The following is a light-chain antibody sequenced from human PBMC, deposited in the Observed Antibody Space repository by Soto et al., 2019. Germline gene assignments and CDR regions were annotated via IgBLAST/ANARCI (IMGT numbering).Light chain of an antibody. CDR3: QQYYTWPRT. CDR1: QSVSTN. V-gene: IGKV3-15*01. CDR2: GAS. J-gene: IGKJ1*01. Sequence: EIVMTQSPGTLSVSPGEGATLSCRASQSVSTNLAWYQQKPDQGPRLLIYGASTTATGMPARFSGSGSGTEFTLTISSLQSEDFAVYYCQQYYTWPRTFGQGTRVEIK.